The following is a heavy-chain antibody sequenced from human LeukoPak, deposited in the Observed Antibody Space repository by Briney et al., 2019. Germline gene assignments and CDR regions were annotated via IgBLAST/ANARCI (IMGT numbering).Heavy chain of an antibody. CDR2: IVPIFGTA. CDR3: ASGLRYFDWLLFH. CDR1: GGTFSSYA. V-gene: IGHV1-69*01. D-gene: IGHD3-9*01. Sequence: GSSVKVSCKASGGTFSSYAISWVRQAPGQGLEWMGGIVPIFGTANYAQKFQGRVTITADESTSTAYMELSSLRSEDTAVYYCASGLRYFDWLLFHWGQGTLVTVSS. J-gene: IGHJ4*02.